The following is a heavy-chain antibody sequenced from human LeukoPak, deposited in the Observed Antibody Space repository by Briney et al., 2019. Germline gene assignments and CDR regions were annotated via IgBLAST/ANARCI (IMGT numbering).Heavy chain of an antibody. CDR1: GGSISSTSDY. Sequence: SETLSLTCTVSGGSISSTSDYWGWIRQPPGNGLEWIGTVLHSGILYCNPSLKSRVSVSVDTSKNQFFVKLTSVTAADTAMYYCARRTIGTVFDYWGEGSLVTVSS. V-gene: IGHV4-39*01. J-gene: IGHJ4*02. CDR3: ARRTIGTVFDY. CDR2: VLHSGIL. D-gene: IGHD1-1*01.